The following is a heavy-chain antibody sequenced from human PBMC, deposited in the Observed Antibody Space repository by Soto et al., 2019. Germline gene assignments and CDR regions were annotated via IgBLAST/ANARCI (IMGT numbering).Heavy chain of an antibody. Sequence: GGSLRLSCAASGFTFSNAWMSWVRQAPGKGLEWVGRIKSKTDGGTTDYAAPVKGRFTISRDDSKNTLYLQMNSLKTEDTAVYYCTTQYSSGWYVAFDIWGQGTMVTVSS. D-gene: IGHD6-19*01. CDR1: GFTFSNAW. J-gene: IGHJ3*02. CDR3: TTQYSSGWYVAFDI. V-gene: IGHV3-15*01. CDR2: IKSKTDGGTT.